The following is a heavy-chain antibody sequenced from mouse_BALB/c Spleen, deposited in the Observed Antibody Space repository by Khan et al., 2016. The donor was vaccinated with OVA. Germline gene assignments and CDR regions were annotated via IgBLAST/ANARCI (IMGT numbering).Heavy chain of an antibody. CDR1: GFSLTGYG. CDR3: ARELRLGGFAY. D-gene: IGHD1-2*01. V-gene: IGHV2-6-7*01. CDR2: IWSDGST. J-gene: IGHJ3*01. Sequence: QVQLKQSGPGLVAPSQSLSITCTVSGFSLTGYGVNWVRQPPGKGQEWLGMIWSDGSTDYNSALKSRLNISKDNSKSQVFLKMNGLQTDDTARYYCARELRLGGFAYWGQGTLVTVSA.